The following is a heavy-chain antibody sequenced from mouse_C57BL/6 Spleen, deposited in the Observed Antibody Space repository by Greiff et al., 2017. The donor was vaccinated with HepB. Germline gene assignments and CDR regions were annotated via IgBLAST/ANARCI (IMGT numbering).Heavy chain of an antibody. Sequence: VKLQESGPELVKPGASVKISCKASGYAFSSSWMNWVKQRPGKGLEWIGRIYPGDGDTNYNGKFKGKATLTADKSSSTAYMQLSSLTSEDSAVYVCARGDYGSSPWFAYWGQGTLVTVSA. CDR2: IYPGDGDT. V-gene: IGHV1-82*01. CDR3: ARGDYGSSPWFAY. J-gene: IGHJ3*01. CDR1: GYAFSSSW. D-gene: IGHD1-1*01.